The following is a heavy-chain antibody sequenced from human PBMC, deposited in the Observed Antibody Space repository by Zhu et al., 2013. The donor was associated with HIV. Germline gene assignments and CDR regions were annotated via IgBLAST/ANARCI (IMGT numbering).Heavy chain of an antibody. D-gene: IGHD3-22*01. CDR1: GFTFSSYA. V-gene: IGHV3-23*01. CDR3: AKDFQGPDAPDSSPTGDFDY. Sequence: EVQLLESGGGLVQPGGSLRLSCAASGFTFSSYAMSWVRQAPGKGLEWVSAISGSGGSTYYADSVKGRFTISRDNSKNTLYLQMNSLRAEDTAVYYCAKDFQGPDAPDSSPTGDFDYWGQGNPGHRLL. J-gene: IGHJ4*02. CDR2: ISGSGGST.